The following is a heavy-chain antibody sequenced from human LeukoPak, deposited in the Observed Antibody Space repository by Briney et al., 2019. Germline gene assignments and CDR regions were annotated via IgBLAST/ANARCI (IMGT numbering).Heavy chain of an antibody. CDR3: ARHADYYYYYMDV. CDR1: GGSISSSTYY. J-gene: IGHJ6*03. Sequence: SETLSLTCTVSGGSISSSTYYWGWIRQPPGRGLEWIGSIFYSGRTYYNPSLKSRVTMSVDTSKNQFSLKLSSVTAADTAVYYCARHADYYYYYMDVWGKGTTVTISS. CDR2: IFYSGRT. V-gene: IGHV4-39*01.